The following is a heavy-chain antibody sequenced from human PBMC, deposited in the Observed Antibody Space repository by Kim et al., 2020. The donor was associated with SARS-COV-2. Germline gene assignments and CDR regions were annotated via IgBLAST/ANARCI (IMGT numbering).Heavy chain of an antibody. Sequence: SETLSLTCTVSGGSISSYYWSWIRQPPGKGLEWIGYIYYSGSTNYNPSLKSRVTISVDTSKNQFSLKLSSVTAADTAVYYCARGDYFDYWGQGTLVTVSS. CDR1: GGSISSYY. V-gene: IGHV4-59*01. CDR2: IYYSGST. CDR3: ARGDYFDY. J-gene: IGHJ4*02.